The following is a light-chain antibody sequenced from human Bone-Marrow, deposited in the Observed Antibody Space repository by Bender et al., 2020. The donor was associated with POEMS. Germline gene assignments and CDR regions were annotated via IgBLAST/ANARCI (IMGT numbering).Light chain of an antibody. J-gene: IGLJ2*01. Sequence: QSALTQPPSASGSPGQSVTISCTGTNSDIGGDNYVSWYQQHPGKAPKLIIFKVTERPSGVPDRFSGSKSGNTASLTISGLQAEDEADYYCSSYTIKNTLIFGGGTKLTVL. CDR1: NSDIGGDNY. V-gene: IGLV2-8*01. CDR3: SSYTIKNTLI. CDR2: KVT.